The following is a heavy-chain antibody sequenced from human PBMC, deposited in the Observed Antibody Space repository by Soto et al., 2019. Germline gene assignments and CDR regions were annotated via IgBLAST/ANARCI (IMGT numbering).Heavy chain of an antibody. CDR2: IYWDDDK. CDR3: AHTWGYYYGSGSYAFDI. Sequence: QITLKESGPPLVKPTQTLTLTCTFSGFSLSTSGVGVGWIRQPPGKALEWLALIYWDDDKRYSPSLKSRLTITKDTSKNQVVLTMTNMDPVDTATYYCAHTWGYYYGSGSYAFDIWGQGTMVTVSS. V-gene: IGHV2-5*02. D-gene: IGHD3-10*01. CDR1: GFSLSTSGVG. J-gene: IGHJ3*02.